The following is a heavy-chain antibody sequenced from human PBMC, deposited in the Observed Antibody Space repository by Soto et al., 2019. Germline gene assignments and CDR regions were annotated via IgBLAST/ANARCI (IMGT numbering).Heavy chain of an antibody. CDR2: IACSGGNK. V-gene: IGHV3-23*01. CDR1: GFTFSSYA. CDR3: ARRVGAITYYFDY. D-gene: IGHD1-26*01. J-gene: IGHJ4*02. Sequence: PGGSLRLSCADSGFTFSSYAVSWVRQAPGKGLEWVSAIACSGGNKYYADSVKGRFTISRDNSKNTLYLQMNSLRAEDTAVYYCARRVGAITYYFDYWGQGTLVTVSS.